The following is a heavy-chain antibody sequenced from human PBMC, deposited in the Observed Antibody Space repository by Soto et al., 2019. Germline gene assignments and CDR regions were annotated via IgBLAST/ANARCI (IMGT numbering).Heavy chain of an antibody. CDR3: ARDRTGYYFDY. Sequence: SETLSLTCNVSGGSISSYFWTWIRQPPGEGLEWIGYISYGGSTNYNLSLKSRVTMSLDTSKSQFSLKLSSVTAADTAVYYCARDRTGYYFDYWGQGTLVTVSS. J-gene: IGHJ4*02. CDR1: GGSISSYF. CDR2: ISYGGST. V-gene: IGHV4-59*01.